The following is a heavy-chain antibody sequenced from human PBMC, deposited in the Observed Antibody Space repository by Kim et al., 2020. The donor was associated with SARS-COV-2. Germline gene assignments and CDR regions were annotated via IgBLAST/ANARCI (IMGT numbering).Heavy chain of an antibody. CDR1: GSSIGSGYY. J-gene: IGHJ3*02. D-gene: IGHD6-13*01. CDR3: ARKVVSGWYNFDM. CDR2: ISHSGNT. V-gene: IGHV4-38-2*02. Sequence: ETLSLTCTVSGSSIGSGYYWGWIRQPPGRGLEWIGNISHSGNTYYNPSLQSRVTISVDTSKKQFSLKLSSVTAADTAVYYCARKVVSGWYNFDMWGQGRMVTVSS.